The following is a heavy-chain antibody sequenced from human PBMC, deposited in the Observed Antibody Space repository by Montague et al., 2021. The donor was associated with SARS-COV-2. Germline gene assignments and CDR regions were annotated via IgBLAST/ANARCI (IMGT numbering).Heavy chain of an antibody. CDR1: GWSFSTKY. D-gene: IGHD1-26*01. CDR2: LNHTGST. Sequence: SETLSLTCAVYGWSFSTKYWTWIRQPPGKGLERIGELNHTGSTNYKPSLKRRVTISVDTSKNPFSLKVSSVTAADTAVYYCARGLMSGSYYLGLDYWGQGTRVTVSS. J-gene: IGHJ4*02. V-gene: IGHV4-34*01. CDR3: ARGLMSGSYYLGLDY.